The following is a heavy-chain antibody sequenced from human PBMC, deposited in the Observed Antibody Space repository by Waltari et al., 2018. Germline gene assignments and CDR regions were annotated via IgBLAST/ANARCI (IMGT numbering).Heavy chain of an antibody. CDR3: ARASYGDYHYFDY. V-gene: IGHV4-4*02. D-gene: IGHD4-17*01. CDR1: GGSISSSNW. Sequence: QVQLQESGPGLVKPSGTLSLTCAVSGGSISSSNWWSWVRQPPGKGLEWIGEIYHSGSTNYNPSLKRRVTIAVDKSKNQFSLKLSSVTAADTAVYYCARASYGDYHYFDYWGQGTLVTVSS. J-gene: IGHJ4*02. CDR2: IYHSGST.